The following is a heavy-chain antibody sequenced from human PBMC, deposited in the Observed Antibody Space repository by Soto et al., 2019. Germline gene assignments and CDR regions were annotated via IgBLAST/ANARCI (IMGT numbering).Heavy chain of an antibody. CDR3: ARGGLGAVVGPDYYYYYGLDV. J-gene: IGHJ6*02. V-gene: IGHV3-74*01. Sequence: EVQMVESGGGLVQPGGSLRLSCAASGLTFSSYWMHWVRQAPGKGLVWVSHMNRDGSSTSYADSVKGRFTISRDNVKNTLYLQMNSLRAEDTAVYYCARGGLGAVVGPDYYYYYGLDVWGQGTTVTVSS. CDR1: GLTFSSYW. D-gene: IGHD6-13*01. CDR2: MNRDGSST.